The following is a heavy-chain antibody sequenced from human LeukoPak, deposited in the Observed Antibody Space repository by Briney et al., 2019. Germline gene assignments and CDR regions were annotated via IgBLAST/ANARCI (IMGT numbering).Heavy chain of an antibody. D-gene: IGHD1-26*01. Sequence: PGGSLGLSCEASGFIFSDYWMSWVRQAPGKGLEWVANIKKDGSDKNYVDSVKGRFTISRDNAQKSLYLQMNSLRAEDTAVYYCARDKRVGPTLFDYWGQGTLVTVSS. J-gene: IGHJ4*02. CDR2: IKKDGSDK. V-gene: IGHV3-7*01. CDR3: ARDKRVGPTLFDY. CDR1: GFIFSDYW.